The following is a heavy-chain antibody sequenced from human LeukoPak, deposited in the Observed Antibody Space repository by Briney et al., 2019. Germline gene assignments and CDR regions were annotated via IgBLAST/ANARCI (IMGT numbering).Heavy chain of an antibody. J-gene: IGHJ4*02. V-gene: IGHV3-23*01. Sequence: PGGSLRLSCAASGFTFSSYAMSWVRQAPGKGLEWVSAISGSGGSTYYADSVRGRFTISRDNSKNTLYLQMNSLRAEDTAVYCCAKDFVGYRDYWGQGTLVTVSS. CDR3: AKDFVGYRDY. CDR1: GFTFSSYA. D-gene: IGHD3-16*02. CDR2: ISGSGGST.